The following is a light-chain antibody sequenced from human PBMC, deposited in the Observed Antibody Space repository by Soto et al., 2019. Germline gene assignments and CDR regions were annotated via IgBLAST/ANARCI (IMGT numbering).Light chain of an antibody. V-gene: IGLV2-14*01. Sequence: QSALTQPASVSGSPGQSITVSCTGTNTDVGGYNYVSWYQHRPGKAPRLMIYEVRNRLSGVYNRFSGSKSGNTASLTRSVLQCEDEADNYCTSYTPTGTLVFGSGTKLTV. CDR1: NTDVGGYNY. J-gene: IGLJ3*02. CDR3: TSYTPTGTLV. CDR2: EVR.